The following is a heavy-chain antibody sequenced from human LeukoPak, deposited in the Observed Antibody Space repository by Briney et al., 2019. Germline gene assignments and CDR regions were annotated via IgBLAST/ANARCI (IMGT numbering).Heavy chain of an antibody. V-gene: IGHV3-21*01. Sequence: GGSLRLSCAASGFTFSSYSMNWVRQAPGKGLEWVSSISSSSSYIYYADSVKGRFTISRDNAKNSLYLQMNSLRAEDTAVYYCARYYYGSGSYSRNNQPDAFDIWGQGTMFTASS. CDR2: ISSSSSYI. CDR1: GFTFSSYS. D-gene: IGHD3-10*01. J-gene: IGHJ3*02. CDR3: ARYYYGSGSYSRNNQPDAFDI.